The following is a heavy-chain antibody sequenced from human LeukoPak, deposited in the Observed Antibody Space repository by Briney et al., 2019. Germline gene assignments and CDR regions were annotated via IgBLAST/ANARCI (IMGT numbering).Heavy chain of an antibody. CDR3: AKAYSSGWSPFDY. CDR1: GFTSASHA. Sequence: GGSLRLSCVGSGFTSASHAMSWVRQAPGEGLEWVSGISDSGGATRYADSVKGRFTISKDNSKNTLYLQIDSLRDEDTAVYYCAKAYSSGWSPFDYWGQGTLVTVSS. CDR2: ISDSGGAT. V-gene: IGHV3-23*01. J-gene: IGHJ4*02. D-gene: IGHD6-19*01.